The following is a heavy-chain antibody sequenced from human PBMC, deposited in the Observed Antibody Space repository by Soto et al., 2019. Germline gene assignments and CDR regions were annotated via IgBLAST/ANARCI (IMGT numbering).Heavy chain of an antibody. V-gene: IGHV1-18*01. CDR3: ARGVATYYFDD. D-gene: IGHD2-15*01. J-gene: IGHJ4*02. CDR2: ISPYNGNT. Sequence: ASVKVSCKASGYTFTNYGITWVRQAPGQGLEWMGWISPYNGNTNYAQNLQGRVSMTTDTSTSTAYMELSSLRSEDTAVYYCARGVATYYFDDWGQGTLVTVSS. CDR1: GYTFTNYG.